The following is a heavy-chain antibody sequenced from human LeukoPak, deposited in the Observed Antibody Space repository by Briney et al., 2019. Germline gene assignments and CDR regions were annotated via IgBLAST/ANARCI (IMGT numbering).Heavy chain of an antibody. Sequence: GGSLRLSCAASGFTFTSYAMSWVRQAPGKGLEWVSVISGSSGRTNYADSVKGRFTISRDNSENTLYLQMNNLRVEDTAIYYCAKVPLAVAGDFFDYWGQGTLVTVSS. CDR1: GFTFTSYA. CDR2: ISGSSGRT. J-gene: IGHJ4*02. CDR3: AKVPLAVAGDFFDY. V-gene: IGHV3-23*01. D-gene: IGHD6-19*01.